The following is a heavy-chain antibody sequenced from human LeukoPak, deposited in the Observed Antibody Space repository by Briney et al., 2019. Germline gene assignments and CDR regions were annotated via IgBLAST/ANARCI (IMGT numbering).Heavy chain of an antibody. CDR2: IDSNSRMI. CDR3: AELGITMIGGV. V-gene: IGHV3-48*03. CDR1: GFRFRTYE. J-gene: IGHJ6*04. D-gene: IGHD3-10*02. Sequence: PGGSLRLSCAASGFRFRTYEMDWVRQAPGKGLEWISYIDSNSRMIHYADSVRGRFTISRDNAKNSLFLQMNSLRAEDTAVYYCAELGITMIGGVWGKGTTVTISS.